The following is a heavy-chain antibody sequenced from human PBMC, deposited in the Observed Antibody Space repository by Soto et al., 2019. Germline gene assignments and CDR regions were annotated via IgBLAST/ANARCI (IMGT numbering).Heavy chain of an antibody. J-gene: IGHJ4*02. CDR2: IDPSDSQT. D-gene: IGHD3-22*01. V-gene: IGHV5-10-1*01. Sequence: GESLKISCKGSGYSFAGYWITWVRQKPGKGLERMGRIDPSDSQTYYSPSFRGHVTISATKSITTVFLQWSSLRASDTAMYYCARQIYDSDTGPNFQYYFDSWGQGTPVTVSS. CDR3: ARQIYDSDTGPNFQYYFDS. CDR1: GYSFAGYW.